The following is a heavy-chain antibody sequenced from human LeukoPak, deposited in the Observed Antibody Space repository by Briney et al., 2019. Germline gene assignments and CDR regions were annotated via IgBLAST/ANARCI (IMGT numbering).Heavy chain of an antibody. CDR2: IYYSGIT. CDR1: GGSISSGGYY. V-gene: IGHV4-31*03. D-gene: IGHD4-17*01. J-gene: IGHJ4*02. Sequence: SETLSLTCTVSGGSISSGGYYWTWIRQHPGKGLEWIGYIYYSGITYYNPSLKSRVTISVDTSKNQFSLKLSSVTAADTAVYYCASRAMTTVLTGTWNYFDYWGQGTLVTVSS. CDR3: ASRAMTTVLTGTWNYFDY.